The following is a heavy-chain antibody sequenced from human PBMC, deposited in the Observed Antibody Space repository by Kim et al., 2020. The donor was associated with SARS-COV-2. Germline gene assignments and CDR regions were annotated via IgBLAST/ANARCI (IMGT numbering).Heavy chain of an antibody. Sequence: GGSLRLSCAASGFTFSSYAMSWVRQAPGKGLEWVSAISGSGGSTYYADSVKGRFTISRDNSKNTLYLQMNSLRAEDTAVYYCAKDPPFRIAAAGNEGSGYWGQGTLVTVSS. CDR3: AKDPPFRIAAAGNEGSGY. CDR2: ISGSGGST. V-gene: IGHV3-23*01. D-gene: IGHD6-13*01. CDR1: GFTFSSYA. J-gene: IGHJ4*02.